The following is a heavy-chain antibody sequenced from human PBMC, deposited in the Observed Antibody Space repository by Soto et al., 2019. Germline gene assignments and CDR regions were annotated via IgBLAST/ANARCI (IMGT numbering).Heavy chain of an antibody. CDR2: INHSGST. CDR3: ARVPYDSSGYYLDY. CDR1: GGSFSGYY. D-gene: IGHD3-22*01. Sequence: SETLSLTCAVYGGSFSGYYWSWIRQPPGKGLEWIGEINHSGSTNYNPSLKSRVTISVDTSKNQFSLKLSSVTAADTAVYYCARVPYDSSGYYLDYWGQGTLVTVSS. V-gene: IGHV4-34*01. J-gene: IGHJ4*02.